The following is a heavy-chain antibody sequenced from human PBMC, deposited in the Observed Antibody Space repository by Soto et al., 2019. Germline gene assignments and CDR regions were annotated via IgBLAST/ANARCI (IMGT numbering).Heavy chain of an antibody. CDR3: ARKPRSRELLRFDY. D-gene: IGHD1-26*01. V-gene: IGHV6-1*01. CDR2: TYYRSKWYS. Sequence: SQTLSLTCAISGDSVSSNSVSWNWIRQSPSRGLEWLGRTYYRSKWYSDYAVSVKGRLTINPDTSKNQLSLQLSSVTPEDTAVYYCARKPRSRELLRFDYWGQGTLVTVSS. J-gene: IGHJ4*02. CDR1: GDSVSSNSVS.